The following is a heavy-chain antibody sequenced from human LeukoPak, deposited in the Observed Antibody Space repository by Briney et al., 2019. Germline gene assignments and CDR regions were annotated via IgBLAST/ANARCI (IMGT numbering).Heavy chain of an antibody. V-gene: IGHV3-21*01. CDR2: ISSSSSYI. Sequence: KTGGSLRLSCAASGFTFSSYSMNWVRQAPGKGLEWVSSISSSSSYIYYADSVKGRFTISRDNAKNSLYLQMNSLRAEDTAVYYCARAGSGYTAMVKEGVPDYWGQGTLVTVSS. CDR3: ARAGSGYTAMVKEGVPDY. D-gene: IGHD5-18*01. J-gene: IGHJ4*02. CDR1: GFTFSSYS.